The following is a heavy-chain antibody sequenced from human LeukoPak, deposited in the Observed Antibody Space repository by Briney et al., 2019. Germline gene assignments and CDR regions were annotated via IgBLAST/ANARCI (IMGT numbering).Heavy chain of an antibody. CDR2: ISAYNGTT. CDR1: GYTFTSYG. Sequence: GASVKVSCKASGYTFTSYGISWVRQAPGQGLEWMGWISAYNGTTNYAQKLQGRVTITADESTSTAYMELSSLRSEDTAVYYCARWAGYCSITNCYTAFDFWGQGTLVTVSS. J-gene: IGHJ4*02. CDR3: ARWAGYCSITNCYTAFDF. V-gene: IGHV1-18*01. D-gene: IGHD2-2*02.